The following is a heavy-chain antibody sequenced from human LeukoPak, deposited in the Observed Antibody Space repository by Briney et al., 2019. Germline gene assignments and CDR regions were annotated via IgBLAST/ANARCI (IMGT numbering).Heavy chain of an antibody. CDR3: AKIIAALNY. CDR2: ISTSGSSI. Sequence: LSLTCTVSGGSISSSSYYWGWIRQPPGKGLEWLSHISTSGSSIHYADSVKGRFTISRDNAENSLYLQMNSLRAEDTAVYYCAKIIAALNYWGQGTLVTVSS. V-gene: IGHV3-11*01. CDR1: GGSISSSSYY. J-gene: IGHJ4*02. D-gene: IGHD6-13*01.